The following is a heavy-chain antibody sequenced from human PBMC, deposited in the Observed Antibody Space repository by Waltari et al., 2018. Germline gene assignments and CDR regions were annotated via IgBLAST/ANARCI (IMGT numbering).Heavy chain of an antibody. V-gene: IGHV3-74*01. CDR3: ARKGGRGYTYGPFYYDS. Sequence: EVQLVEAGGDIVQPGGSLRLSCAASGFRFSDYWMHWVRQVPGKGLGGVARSKSDGSSISYSDSVKGRFTISRDNSKNMLYLQLNSLRAEDTAVYYCARKGGRGYTYGPFYYDSWGQGTLVTVSS. CDR2: SKSDGSSI. J-gene: IGHJ4*02. CDR1: GFRFSDYW. D-gene: IGHD5-18*01.